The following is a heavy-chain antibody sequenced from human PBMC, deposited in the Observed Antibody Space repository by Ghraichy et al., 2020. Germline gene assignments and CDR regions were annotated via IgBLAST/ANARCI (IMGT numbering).Heavy chain of an antibody. CDR1: GFTFSDYY. D-gene: IGHD5-18*01. V-gene: IGHV3-11*01. CDR2: ISSSGSTI. Sequence: GGSLRLSCAASGFTFSDYYMSWIRQAPGKGLEWVSYISSSGSTIYYADSVKGRFTISRDNAKNSLYLQMNSLRAEDTAVYYCASPVDTAMVRGYYYYYGMDVGGQGTTVTVSS. CDR3: ASPVDTAMVRGYYYYYGMDV. J-gene: IGHJ6*02.